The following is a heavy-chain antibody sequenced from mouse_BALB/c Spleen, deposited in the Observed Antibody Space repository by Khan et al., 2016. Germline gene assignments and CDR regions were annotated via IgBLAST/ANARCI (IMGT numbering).Heavy chain of an antibody. J-gene: IGHJ3*01. Sequence: VQLQESGPGLVAPSQSLSITCTVSGFSLTGFSVNWVRQPPGKALEWLGMIWGDGSKDYNSALKSRLSFNRDDSKSQVFLKMNSLQTDDTARYCCASYYDYDGGFAYWGQGTLVTVSA. CDR3: ASYYDYDGGFAY. CDR1: GFSLTGFS. V-gene: IGHV2-6-7*01. D-gene: IGHD2-4*01. CDR2: IWGDGSK.